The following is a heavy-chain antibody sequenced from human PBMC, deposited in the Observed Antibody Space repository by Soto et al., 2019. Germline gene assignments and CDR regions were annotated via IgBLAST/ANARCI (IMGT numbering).Heavy chain of an antibody. J-gene: IGHJ6*02. V-gene: IGHV4-61*03. CDR2: VYYSGRT. CDR3: ARGSCRGGSCCPGPPDSYDMDV. CDR1: KDTVSRNSYY. Sequence: PSETLSLTCAVSKDTVSRNSYYWTWIRQPPGKGLEWIGYVYYSGRTSYSPSLKSRATISMDTSKNRFSLGLNSVTAADTAIYYCARGSCRGGSCCPGPPDSYDMDVWGLGTMVTVSS. D-gene: IGHD2-15*01.